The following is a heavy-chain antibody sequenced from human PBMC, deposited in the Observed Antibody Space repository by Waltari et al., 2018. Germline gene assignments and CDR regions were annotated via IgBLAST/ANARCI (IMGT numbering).Heavy chain of an antibody. D-gene: IGHD5-12*01. V-gene: IGHV4-59*11. CDR3: ARTYVDIVATGLFDY. Sequence: QVQLQESGPGLVKPSETLSLTCTVSGGSISSHYWSWIRQPPGKGLEWIGYIYYSGITNYNPSLKSLVTISVDTSKNQFSLKLSSVTAADTAVYYCARTYVDIVATGLFDYWGQGTLVTVSS. J-gene: IGHJ4*02. CDR1: GGSISSHY. CDR2: IYYSGIT.